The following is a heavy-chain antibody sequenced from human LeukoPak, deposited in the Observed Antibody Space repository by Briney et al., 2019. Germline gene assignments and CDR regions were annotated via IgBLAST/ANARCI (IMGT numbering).Heavy chain of an antibody. CDR3: ARDSSGYMPPRWVY. J-gene: IGHJ4*02. D-gene: IGHD3-22*01. CDR2: ISAYNGNT. Sequence: GASVKVSCKASGYTFTSYGISWVRQAPGQGLEWMGWISAYNGNTNYAQKLQGRVTMTTDTSTSTAYMELRSLRSDDTAVYYCARDSSGYMPPRWVYWGQGTLVTVSS. CDR1: GYTFTSYG. V-gene: IGHV1-18*01.